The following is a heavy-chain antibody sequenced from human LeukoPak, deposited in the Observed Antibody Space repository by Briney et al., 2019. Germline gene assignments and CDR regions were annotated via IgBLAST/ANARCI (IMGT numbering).Heavy chain of an antibody. D-gene: IGHD2-15*01. J-gene: IGHJ4*02. CDR3: ARKGGLFDY. Sequence: SETLSLTCTVSGGSIRYYYWSWIRQSPGKGLEWIGYIYYNGTTNYNPSLNSRVTISVDMSKNQFSLKMSSVTAADTVVYYCARKGGLFDYWGQGRLVTVSS. CDR1: GGSIRYYY. V-gene: IGHV4-59*01. CDR2: IYYNGTT.